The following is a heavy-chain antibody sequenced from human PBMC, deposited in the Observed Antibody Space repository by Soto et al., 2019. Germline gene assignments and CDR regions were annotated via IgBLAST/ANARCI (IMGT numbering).Heavy chain of an antibody. CDR2: IYPGDSDT. CDR3: AISTDIVVVPAASIVYYYYGMDV. J-gene: IGHJ6*02. V-gene: IGHV5-51*01. D-gene: IGHD2-2*01. Sequence: PGESLKISCKGSGYSFTSYWIGWVRQMPGKGLEWMGIIYPGDSDTRYSPSFQGQVTISADKSISTAYLQWSSLKASDTAMYYCAISTDIVVVPAASIVYYYYGMDVWGQGTTVTVSS. CDR1: GYSFTSYW.